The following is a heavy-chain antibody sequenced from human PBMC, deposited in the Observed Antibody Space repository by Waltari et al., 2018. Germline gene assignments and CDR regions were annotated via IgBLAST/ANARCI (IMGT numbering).Heavy chain of an antibody. Sequence: QVQLVESGGGVVQPGRSLRLSCAASGFTFSSYGIHWFPQAPGKGLEWVAVIAYDGSNKYYADSVKGRFTISRDNSKNTLYLQMNSLRAEDTAVYYCAKGPAMIGPFDYWGQGTLVTVSS. CDR3: AKGPAMIGPFDY. CDR2: IAYDGSNK. J-gene: IGHJ4*02. CDR1: GFTFSSYG. V-gene: IGHV3-30*18. D-gene: IGHD3-22*01.